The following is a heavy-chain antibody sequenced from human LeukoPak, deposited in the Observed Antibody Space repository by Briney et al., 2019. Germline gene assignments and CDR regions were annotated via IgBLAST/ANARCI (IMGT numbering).Heavy chain of an antibody. D-gene: IGHD2-2*02. CDR2: NYHNGTL. CDR1: VGSISSGNW. J-gene: IGHJ6*02. Sequence: PSETLSLTCAVSVGSISSGNWWGWVRQSPGKGLEWIWENYHNGTLNYSPSLKSRVTISADTFKNHFSLKLTSVTAADTAVYYCATAPILRGEGGEHYKYGMDVWGQGTTVIVSS. V-gene: IGHV4-4*02. CDR3: ATAPILRGEGGEHYKYGMDV.